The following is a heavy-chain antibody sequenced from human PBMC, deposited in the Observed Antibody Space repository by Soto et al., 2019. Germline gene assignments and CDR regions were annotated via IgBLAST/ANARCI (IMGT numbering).Heavy chain of an antibody. Sequence: QVQLRQSGPGLVKTSGTLSLTCVVSGGSISSTNWWTWVRQPPGKSLEWIGEIYHNGSPTYSPSPRGRATISVDKSNNQFSLRLRSVTAADTAVYYCATLPPRIVVTLLPIPTWGQGILVTVSS. J-gene: IGHJ5*02. CDR1: GGSISSTNW. V-gene: IGHV4-4*02. D-gene: IGHD2-21*01. CDR3: ATLPPRIVVTLLPIPT. CDR2: IYHNGSP.